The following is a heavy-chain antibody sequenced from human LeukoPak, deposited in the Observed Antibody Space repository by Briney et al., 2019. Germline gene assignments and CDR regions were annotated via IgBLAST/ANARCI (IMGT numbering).Heavy chain of an antibody. Sequence: GGSLRLSCAASGFTFSSYAMHWVRQAPGKGLEWVAVISYDGSNKYYADSVKGRFTISRDNSKNTLYLQMNSLRAEDTAVYYCARASPPTSSWYYYYMDVWGKGTTVTVSS. CDR3: ARASPPTSSWYYYYMDV. D-gene: IGHD6-13*01. V-gene: IGHV3-30*04. CDR2: ISYDGSNK. CDR1: GFTFSSYA. J-gene: IGHJ6*03.